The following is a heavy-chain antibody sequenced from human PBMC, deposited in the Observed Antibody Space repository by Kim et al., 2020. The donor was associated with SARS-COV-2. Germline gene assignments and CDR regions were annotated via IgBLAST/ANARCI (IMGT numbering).Heavy chain of an antibody. D-gene: IGHD3-10*02. CDR3: ARDLGSGSYHHWFDP. V-gene: IGHV4-31*03. CDR2: IYYSGST. CDR1: GGSISSGGYY. J-gene: IGHJ5*02. Sequence: SETLSLTCTVSGGSISSGGYYWSWIRQHPGKGLEWIGYIYYSGSTYYNPSLKSRVTISVDTSKNQFSLKLNSVTAADTAVYYCARDLGSGSYHHWFDPWGQGTLVTVSS.